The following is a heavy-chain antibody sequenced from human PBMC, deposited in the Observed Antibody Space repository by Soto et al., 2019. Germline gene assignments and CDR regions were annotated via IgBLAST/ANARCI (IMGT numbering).Heavy chain of an antibody. J-gene: IGHJ6*03. Sequence: QVKLVQSGAEVKKPGASVKVSCKASGYTFTSYGISWVRQAPGQGLEWIGWISAYNGNTNYAQKLQGRVTMTTDTSTRRAYMELRSLRSDDTAVYYCARENRKWRRFGAGYYYYYMDVWGKGTTVTGSS. CDR2: ISAYNGNT. V-gene: IGHV1-18*01. CDR1: GYTFTSYG. D-gene: IGHD5-12*01. CDR3: ARENRKWRRFGAGYYYYYMDV.